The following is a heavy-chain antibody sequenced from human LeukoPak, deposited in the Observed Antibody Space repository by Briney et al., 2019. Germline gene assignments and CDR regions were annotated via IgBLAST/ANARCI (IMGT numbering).Heavy chain of an antibody. D-gene: IGHD5-18*01. CDR1: GFTFSSYG. CDR3: AKDPFPWGCSYGHFDY. CDR2: ISYDGSNK. V-gene: IGHV3-30*18. J-gene: IGHJ4*02. Sequence: GGSLRLSCAASGFTFSSYGMHWVRQAPGKGLEWVAVISYDGSNKYYADSVKGRFTISRDNSKNTLYLQMNSLRAEDTAVYYCAKDPFPWGCSYGHFDYWGQGTLVTVSS.